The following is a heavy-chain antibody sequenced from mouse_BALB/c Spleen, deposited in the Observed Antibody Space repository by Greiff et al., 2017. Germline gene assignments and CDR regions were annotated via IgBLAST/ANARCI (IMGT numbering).Heavy chain of an antibody. J-gene: IGHJ4*01. CDR2: ISYSGST. CDR3: ATWDGGYYAMDY. D-gene: IGHD4-1*01. CDR1: GYSITSDYA. Sequence: VQLKESGPGLVKPSQSLSLTCTVTGYSITSDYAWNWIRQFPGNKLEWMGYISYSGSTSYNPSLKSRISITRDTSKNQFFLQLNSVTTEDTATYYCATWDGGYYAMDYWGQGTSVTVSS. V-gene: IGHV3-2*02.